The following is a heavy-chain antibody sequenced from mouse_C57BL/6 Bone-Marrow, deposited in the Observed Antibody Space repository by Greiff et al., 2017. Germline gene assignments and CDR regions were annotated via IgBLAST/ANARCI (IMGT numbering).Heavy chain of an antibody. CDR3: ARPDYYGSNYFDY. Sequence: QVQLQQPGAELVKPGASVKLSCKASGYTSTSYWMHWVKQRPGQGLEWIGMIHPNSGSTNYNEKFKSKATLTVDKSSSTAYMQLSSLTSEDSAVYYCARPDYYGSNYFDYWGQGTTLTVSS. D-gene: IGHD1-1*01. CDR2: IHPNSGST. CDR1: GYTSTSYW. V-gene: IGHV1-64*01. J-gene: IGHJ2*01.